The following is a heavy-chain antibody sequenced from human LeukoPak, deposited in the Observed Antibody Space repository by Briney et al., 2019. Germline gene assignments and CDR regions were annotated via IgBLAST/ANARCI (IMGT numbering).Heavy chain of an antibody. CDR2: ISSGGTTM. CDR1: GFTFSSYE. D-gene: IGHD3-10*01. CDR3: ARAGPGSGGFLFDY. Sequence: GGSLRLSCAASGFTFSSYEMRWVRQAPGKGLEWISYISSGGTTMYYADSVKGRFTISRDNDKNPLYLQMNSLRAEDTAVYYCARAGPGSGGFLFDYWGQGTLVTVSS. V-gene: IGHV3-48*03. J-gene: IGHJ4*02.